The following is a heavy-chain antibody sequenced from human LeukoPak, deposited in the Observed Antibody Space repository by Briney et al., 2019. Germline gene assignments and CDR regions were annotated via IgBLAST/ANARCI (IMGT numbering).Heavy chain of an antibody. CDR1: GGSFSGYY. CDR2: INHSGST. J-gene: IGHJ6*02. V-gene: IGHV4-34*01. D-gene: IGHD2-2*01. Sequence: SETLSLTCAVYGGSFSGYYWSWIRQPPGKGLEWIGEINHSGSTNHNPSLKSRVTISVDTSKNQFSLKLSSVTAADTAVYYCASGEVVAPADTDITSGMDVWGQGTTVTVSS. CDR3: ASGEVVAPADTDITSGMDV.